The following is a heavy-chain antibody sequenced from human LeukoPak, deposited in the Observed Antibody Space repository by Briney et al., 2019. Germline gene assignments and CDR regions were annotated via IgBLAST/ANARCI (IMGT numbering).Heavy chain of an antibody. CDR2: IYNSGST. CDR1: GGSISSNSYY. D-gene: IGHD6-19*01. V-gene: IGHV4-39*01. J-gene: IGHJ4*02. Sequence: ASETLSLTCTVSGGSISSNSYYWGWIRQPPGKGLEWLANIYNSGSTYYNPSLKSRVTISVDTSKNQFSLRLNSVTAADTAVYYCARLGVEAVAGTRFDYWGQGTLVTVSS. CDR3: ARLGVEAVAGTRFDY.